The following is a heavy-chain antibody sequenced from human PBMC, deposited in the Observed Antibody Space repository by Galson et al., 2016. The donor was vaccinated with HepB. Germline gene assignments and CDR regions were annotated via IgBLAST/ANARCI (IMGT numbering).Heavy chain of an antibody. D-gene: IGHD6-13*01. Sequence: SLRLSCAASGFTFRTYNMNWVRQAPWKGLEWVSSISSRTSDIYYADSVKGRFIISRHNAKNSLQLQMNSLRAEDTAAYYCARGGKSDGYITAPDDLFFDLWGRGTLVTVSS. CDR3: ARGGKSDGYITAPDDLFFDL. J-gene: IGHJ2*01. V-gene: IGHV3-21*01. CDR2: ISSRTSDI. CDR1: GFTFRTYN.